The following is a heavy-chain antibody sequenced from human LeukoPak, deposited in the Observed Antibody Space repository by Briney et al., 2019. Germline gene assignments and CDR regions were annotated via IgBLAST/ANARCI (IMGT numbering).Heavy chain of an antibody. Sequence: GGSLRLSCAASGFTVSSSYMNWVRQAPGKGLEWVPLIYSGGGTYYADSVKGRFTISRDNSKNTLYLQMNSLRAEDTAVYYCARNYYDSSAYYYFDYWGQGTLVTVSS. V-gene: IGHV3-66*01. CDR2: IYSGGGT. CDR1: GFTVSSSY. CDR3: ARNYYDSSAYYYFDY. J-gene: IGHJ4*02. D-gene: IGHD3-22*01.